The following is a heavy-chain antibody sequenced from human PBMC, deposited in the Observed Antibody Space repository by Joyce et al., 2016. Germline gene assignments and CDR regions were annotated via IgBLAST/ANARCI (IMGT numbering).Heavy chain of an antibody. CDR1: SGSFSNYY. CDR3: ASRRRYGDKLYGFDI. Sequence: QVQLQQWGAGLLKPSETLSLTCAVYSGSFSNYYWNWIRKTPGKGLEWIGEITHSGSPDYDPSLKSRLTMSVETSKNQFSLNLKSVTAADTAGYYCASRRRYGDKLYGFDIWGQGTMVTVSS. V-gene: IGHV4-34*02. J-gene: IGHJ3*02. D-gene: IGHD4-17*01. CDR2: ITHSGSP.